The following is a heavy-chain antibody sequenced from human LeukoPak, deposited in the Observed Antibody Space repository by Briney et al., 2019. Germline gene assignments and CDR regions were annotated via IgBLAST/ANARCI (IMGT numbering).Heavy chain of an antibody. D-gene: IGHD3-16*01. CDR3: ARTLYHSYYYYMDV. J-gene: IGHJ6*03. Sequence: PSETLSLTCAVYGGSFSGYYWSWIRQPPGKGLEWIGEINHSGSTNYNPSLKSRVTISVDTSKNQFSLKLSSVTAADTAVYYCARTLYHSYYYYMDVWGKGTTVTISS. V-gene: IGHV4-34*01. CDR2: INHSGST. CDR1: GGSFSGYY.